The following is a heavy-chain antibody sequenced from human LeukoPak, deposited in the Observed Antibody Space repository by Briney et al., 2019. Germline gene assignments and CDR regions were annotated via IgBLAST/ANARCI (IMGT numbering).Heavy chain of an antibody. V-gene: IGHV4-34*01. Sequence: SETLSLTCAVYGGSFSGYYWSWIRQPPGKGLEWIGEINHSGSTNYNPSLKSRVTISVDTSKNQFSLKLSSVTAADTAVYYCARVGGYGSYSLATFDYWGQGTLVTVSS. CDR1: GGSFSGYY. J-gene: IGHJ4*02. CDR3: ARVGGYGSYSLATFDY. CDR2: INHSGST. D-gene: IGHD5-12*01.